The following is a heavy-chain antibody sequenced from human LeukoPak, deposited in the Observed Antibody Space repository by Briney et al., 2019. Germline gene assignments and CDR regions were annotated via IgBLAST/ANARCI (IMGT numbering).Heavy chain of an antibody. CDR3: ARNYYGSGRSKRFDP. CDR1: GDSISTYY. D-gene: IGHD3-10*01. Sequence: SETLSLTCTVSGDSISTYYWSWIRQPPGKGLEWIGYIYYRVTSDYNPSLKSRVTMSVDMSTRQISLKLSSVTAADTAVYYCARNYYGSGRSKRFDPWGQGTLVTVSS. J-gene: IGHJ5*02. CDR2: IYYRVTS. V-gene: IGHV4-59*01.